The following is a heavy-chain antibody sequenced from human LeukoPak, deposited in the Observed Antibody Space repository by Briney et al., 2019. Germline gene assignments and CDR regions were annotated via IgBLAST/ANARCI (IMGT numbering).Heavy chain of an antibody. CDR1: GFPFSTYA. D-gene: IGHD3-3*01. CDR2: IWYDGSNK. CDR3: ARDSRYYDFWSGYFAFNDFDY. V-gene: IGHV3-33*08. Sequence: GGSLRLSCAASGFPFSTYAMHWVRQAPGKGLEWVAVIWYDGSNKYYADSVKGRFTISRDNSKNTLYLQMNSLRAEDTAVYYCARDSRYYDFWSGYFAFNDFDYWGQGTLVTVSS. J-gene: IGHJ4*02.